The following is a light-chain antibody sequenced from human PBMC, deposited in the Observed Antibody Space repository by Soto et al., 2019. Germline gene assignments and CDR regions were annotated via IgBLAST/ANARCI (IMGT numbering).Light chain of an antibody. V-gene: IGKV3D-20*02. CDR2: VAS. Sequence: EIVLTQSPGTLSLSRGERAALACRASQSVSSSYLSWYQQQPVQSPSLLIDVASSRATGIPDRVSGSGSGTDFTLTTSSLQPEDFAVYYCQQRSNWCPITFGQGTRLEIK. CDR1: QSVSSSY. J-gene: IGKJ5*01. CDR3: QQRSNWCPIT.